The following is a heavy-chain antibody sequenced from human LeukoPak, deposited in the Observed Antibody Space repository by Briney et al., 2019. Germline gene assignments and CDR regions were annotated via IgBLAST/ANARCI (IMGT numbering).Heavy chain of an antibody. J-gene: IGHJ4*02. D-gene: IGHD3-10*01. V-gene: IGHV3-11*06. CDR1: GGSFSGYY. CDR2: ISGGSSDI. Sequence: LSLTCAVYGGSFSGYYWSWIRQPPGKGLEWISYISGGSSDIHYADSVKGRFTISRDNAKNSLYLQMNSLRDEDSAAYYCVRDPVRRYDYWGQGALVTVSS. CDR3: VRDPVRRYDY.